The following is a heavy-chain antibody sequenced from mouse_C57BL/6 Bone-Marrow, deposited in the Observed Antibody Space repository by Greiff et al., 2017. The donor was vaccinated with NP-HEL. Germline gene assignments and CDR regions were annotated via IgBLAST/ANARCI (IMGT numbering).Heavy chain of an antibody. CDR3: TRGGSTMVTGGLFAY. D-gene: IGHD2-1*01. CDR2: ISSGGDYI. CDR1: GFTFSSYA. V-gene: IGHV5-9-1*02. J-gene: IGHJ3*01. Sequence: EVKLMESGEGLVKPGGSLKLSCAASGFTFSSYAMSWVRQTPEKRLEWVAYISSGGDYIYYADTVKGRFTISRDNARNTLYLQMSSLKSEDTAMYYCTRGGSTMVTGGLFAYWGQGTLVTVSA.